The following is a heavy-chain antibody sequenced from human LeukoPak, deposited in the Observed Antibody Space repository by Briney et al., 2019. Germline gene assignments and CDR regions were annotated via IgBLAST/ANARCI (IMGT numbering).Heavy chain of an antibody. CDR3: AKATKKGSSSWYSNAFDI. CDR2: ISWNSGSI. CDR1: GFTFDDYA. V-gene: IGHV3-9*03. Sequence: GGSLRLSCAASGFTFDDYAMHWVRQAPGKGLEWVSGISWNSGSIGYADSVNGRFTISRDNAKNSLYLQMNSLRAEDMALYYCAKATKKGSSSWYSNAFDIWGQGTMVTVSS. J-gene: IGHJ3*02. D-gene: IGHD6-13*01.